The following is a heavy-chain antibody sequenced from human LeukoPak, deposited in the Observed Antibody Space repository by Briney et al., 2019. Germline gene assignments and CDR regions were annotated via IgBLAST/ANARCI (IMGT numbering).Heavy chain of an antibody. V-gene: IGHV4-59*08. CDR2: IYYSGST. J-gene: IGHJ4*02. CDR1: GGSISSYY. Sequence: SETLSLTCTVSGGSISSYYWSWIRQSPGKGLEWIGYIYYSGSTNYNPSLKSRVTISVDTSKNQFSLKLSSVTAADTAVYYCAGRNYYDSSGYYSGPDYWDQGTLVTVSS. CDR3: AGRNYYDSSGYYSGPDY. D-gene: IGHD3-22*01.